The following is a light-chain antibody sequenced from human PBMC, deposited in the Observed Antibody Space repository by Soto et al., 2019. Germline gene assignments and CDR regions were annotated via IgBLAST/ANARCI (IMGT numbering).Light chain of an antibody. Sequence: QSALTQPASVSGSPGQSITISCTGTSSDVGSYNLLSWYQQHPGKAPKLMIYEGSKRPSGISNRFSGSKSGNTASLTISGLQADYDAEYYCCAYADSSRIYVFGSGTKLTLL. V-gene: IGLV2-23*01. CDR1: SSDVGSYNL. CDR3: CAYADSSRIYV. CDR2: EGS. J-gene: IGLJ1*01.